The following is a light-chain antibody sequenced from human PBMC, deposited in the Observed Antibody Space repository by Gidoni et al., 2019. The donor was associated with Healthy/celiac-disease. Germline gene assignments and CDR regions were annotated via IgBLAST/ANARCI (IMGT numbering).Light chain of an antibody. CDR1: QSISSY. Sequence: IQMTQPPSAPSASVRDRVTITSQASQSISSYLHWYQQKPGKAPKLLIYAASSLQSGVPSRFSGSGSGKDLTLTIGSLRPEDWAIYYCQQSYSTPCSFGQGTKLEIK. J-gene: IGKJ2*04. CDR2: AAS. CDR3: QQSYSTPCS. V-gene: IGKV1-39*01.